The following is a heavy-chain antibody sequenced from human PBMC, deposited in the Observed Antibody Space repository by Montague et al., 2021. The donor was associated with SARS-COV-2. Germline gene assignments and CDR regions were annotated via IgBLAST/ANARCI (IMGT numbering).Heavy chain of an antibody. CDR3: ARDQVGVNMELVVLGLYYYMDV. Sequence: SETLSLTCAVSGGSFSGFYWSWVRQSPGEGLERIGEINQSGSINYNPSLKSRVTILVDTSKNQFSLKLTSVTAAATAVYYCARDQVGVNMELVVLGLYYYMDVWGKGTTVTVSS. CDR1: GGSFSGFY. CDR2: INQSGSI. J-gene: IGHJ6*03. D-gene: IGHD1-7*01. V-gene: IGHV4-34*01.